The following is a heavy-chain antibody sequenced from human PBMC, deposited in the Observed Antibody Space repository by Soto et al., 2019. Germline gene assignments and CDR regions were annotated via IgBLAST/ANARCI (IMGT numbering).Heavy chain of an antibody. CDR1: GGSFSGYY. D-gene: IGHD3-3*01. V-gene: IGHV4-34*01. Sequence: SETLSLTCAVYGGSFSGYYWSWIRQPPGKGLEWIGEINHSGSTNYNPSLKSRVTISVDTSKNQFSLKLSSVTAADTAVYYCARRVRFLEWLSYYYYYGMDVWGQGTTVTVSS. CDR2: INHSGST. CDR3: ARRVRFLEWLSYYYYYGMDV. J-gene: IGHJ6*02.